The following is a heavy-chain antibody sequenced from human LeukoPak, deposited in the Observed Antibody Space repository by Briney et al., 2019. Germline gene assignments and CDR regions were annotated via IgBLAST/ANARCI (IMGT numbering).Heavy chain of an antibody. J-gene: IGHJ4*02. CDR3: ARYGSRKRGSSWSRDFDY. D-gene: IGHD6-13*01. CDR1: GGSFSGYY. V-gene: IGHV4-34*01. CDR2: INHSGST. Sequence: SETLSLTCAVYGGSFSGYYWSWTRQPPGKGLEWIGEINHSGSTNYNPSLKSRVTISVDTSKNQFSLKLSSVTAADTAVYYCARYGSRKRGSSWSRDFDYWGQGTLVTVSS.